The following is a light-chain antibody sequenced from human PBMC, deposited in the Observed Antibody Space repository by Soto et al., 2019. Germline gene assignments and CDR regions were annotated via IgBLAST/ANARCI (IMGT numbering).Light chain of an antibody. CDR2: AAS. Sequence: DIQMTQSPSSLSASVGDRVTITCRASQSISSYLNWYQQKPGKAPKLLMYAASSLQSLVPSRFSGSGSGTDFTLTISSLQPEDFAIYYCQQSYSNPRTFGQGTKVDI. CDR1: QSISSY. V-gene: IGKV1-39*01. J-gene: IGKJ1*01. CDR3: QQSYSNPRT.